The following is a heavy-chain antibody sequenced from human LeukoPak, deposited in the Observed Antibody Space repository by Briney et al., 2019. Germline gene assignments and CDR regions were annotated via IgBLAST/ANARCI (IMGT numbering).Heavy chain of an antibody. V-gene: IGHV2-26*01. Sequence: SGPTLVNPTETLTLTCTVSGVSLSNATMGVSWIRQPPGKALEWLAHISSNDEKSYSTSLKSRLTISKDTSKSQVVLTMTNMDPVDTATYYCARIHRYSGSYFLLIDYWGQGTLVTVSS. CDR3: ARIHRYSGSYFLLIDY. CDR2: ISSNDEK. J-gene: IGHJ4*02. CDR1: GVSLSNATMG. D-gene: IGHD1-26*01.